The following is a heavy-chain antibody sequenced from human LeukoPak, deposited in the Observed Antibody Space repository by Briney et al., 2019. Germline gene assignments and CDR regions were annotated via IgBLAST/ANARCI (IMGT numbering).Heavy chain of an antibody. D-gene: IGHD3-16*01. CDR3: ARVGARGDWFDY. V-gene: IGHV3-48*01. CDR2: INSGGSAV. Sequence: GGSLRLSCAASGFTFSTYAMSWVRQTPGKGLEWLYYINSGGSAVHYADSVKDRFTFSRDNAKSSVYLQMNSLRVEDTGIYYCARVGARGDWFDYWGQGTRVTVSS. CDR1: GFTFSTYA. J-gene: IGHJ5*01.